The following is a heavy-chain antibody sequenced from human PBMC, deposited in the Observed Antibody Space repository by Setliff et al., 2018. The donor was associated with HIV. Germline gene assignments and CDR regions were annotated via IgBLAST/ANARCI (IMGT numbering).Heavy chain of an antibody. CDR2: ISHSGST. CDR3: HVEVPLIMRTSPPL. Sequence: SETLSLTCAVYGGSFSGYYWSWIRQPPGKGLEWIGEISHSGSTTYNPSLESRVTVSVDTTKNQFSLRLNDVTAADTAVYYCHVEVPLIMRTSPPLWGQGTLVTVSS. J-gene: IGHJ4*02. V-gene: IGHV4-34*01. CDR1: GGSFSGYY. D-gene: IGHD1-7*01.